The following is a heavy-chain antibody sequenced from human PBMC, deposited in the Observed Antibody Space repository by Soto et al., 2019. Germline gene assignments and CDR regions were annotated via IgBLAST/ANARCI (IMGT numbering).Heavy chain of an antibody. V-gene: IGHV4-31*03. CDR3: ARDPAP. Sequence: QVQLQESGPGLVKPSETLSLTCTVSGGSLTRGGYYWSWIRQHPGKGLEWIGYIYNSGTTYYNPSLKSRVTISVDTSKNQCSLKLTSVTAADTAVYYCARDPAPWGQGTLVTVSS. CDR2: IYNSGTT. J-gene: IGHJ5*02. CDR1: GGSLTRGGYY.